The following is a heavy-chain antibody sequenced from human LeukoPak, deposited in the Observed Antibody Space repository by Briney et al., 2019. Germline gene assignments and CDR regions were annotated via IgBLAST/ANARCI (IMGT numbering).Heavy chain of an antibody. V-gene: IGHV3-11*06. CDR3: ATGGQQLVF. D-gene: IGHD6-13*01. CDR1: GFIFSDYY. J-gene: IGHJ4*02. Sequence: GGSLRLSCAASGFIFSDYYMSWIRQAPGKGLQWVSDISSSSTHTNYADSVKGRFTISRDNAKNSLSLQVNSLRAEDTAVYYCATGGQQLVFWGQGALVTVSS. CDR2: ISSSSTHT.